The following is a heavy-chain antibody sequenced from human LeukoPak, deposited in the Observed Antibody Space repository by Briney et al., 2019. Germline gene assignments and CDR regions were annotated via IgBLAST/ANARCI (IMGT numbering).Heavy chain of an antibody. Sequence: SETLSLTCTVSGGSISSYYWSWIRQAPGKGLEWIGYIYYSGSTTYNPSLTSRVTISVDTSKNQFSLNLSSVTAADTAVYYCARAPPRGSYYRGYFDYWGQGTLVTVSS. CDR1: GGSISSYY. CDR2: IYYSGST. V-gene: IGHV4-59*01. CDR3: ARAPPRGSYYRGYFDY. D-gene: IGHD3-10*01. J-gene: IGHJ4*02.